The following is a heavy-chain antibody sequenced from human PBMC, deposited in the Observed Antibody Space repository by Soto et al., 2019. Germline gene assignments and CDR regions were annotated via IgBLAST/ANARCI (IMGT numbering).Heavy chain of an antibody. CDR2: ISSSSSYI. CDR3: ARDKYGDSHFDY. J-gene: IGHJ4*02. V-gene: IGHV3-21*01. Sequence: GESLKISCAASGFTFSSYSMNWVRQAPGKGLEWVSSISSSSSYIYYADSVKGRFTISRDNAKNSLYLQMNSLRAEDTAVYYCARDKYGDSHFDYWGQGTLVTVSS. D-gene: IGHD4-17*01. CDR1: GFTFSSYS.